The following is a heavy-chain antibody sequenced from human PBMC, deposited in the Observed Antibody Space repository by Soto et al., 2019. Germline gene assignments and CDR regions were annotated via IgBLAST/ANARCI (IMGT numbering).Heavy chain of an antibody. CDR3: AHSRGSSWSYLPYNWFDP. CDR1: GFSLSTSGVG. D-gene: IGHD6-13*01. V-gene: IGHV2-5*01. Sequence: SGPTLVNPTQTLTLTCTFSGFSLSTSGVGVGWIRQPPGKALEWLALIYWNDDKRYSPSLKSKLTITKDTSKNQVVLTMTNMDPVDTATYYCAHSRGSSWSYLPYNWFDPWGQGTLVTVSS. CDR2: IYWNDDK. J-gene: IGHJ5*02.